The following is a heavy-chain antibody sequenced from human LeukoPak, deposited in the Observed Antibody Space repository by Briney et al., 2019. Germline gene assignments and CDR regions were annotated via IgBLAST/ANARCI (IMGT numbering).Heavy chain of an antibody. CDR3: ARELFSSGSCPDG. J-gene: IGHJ4*02. D-gene: IGHD3-10*01. V-gene: IGHV3-30-3*01. CDR1: GFTFTSYA. Sequence: GGSLRLSCAASGFTFTSYAMHWVRQAPGKGLEWVAVISYAGSNKYYADSVKGRFTISRDNSKNTLYLQMNSLRAEDTAVYYCARELFSSGSCPDGWGQGTLVTVSS. CDR2: ISYAGSNK.